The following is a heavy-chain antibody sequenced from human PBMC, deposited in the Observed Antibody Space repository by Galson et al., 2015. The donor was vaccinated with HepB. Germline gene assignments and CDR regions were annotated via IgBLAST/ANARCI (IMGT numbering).Heavy chain of an antibody. Sequence: SVKVSCKASGGTFSSYAISWVRQAPGQGLEWMGGIIPIFGTANYAQKFQGRVTITADESTSTAYMELSSLRSEDTAVYYCARDPYDYGDSGAFDIWGQGTMVTVSS. CDR1: GGTFSSYA. J-gene: IGHJ3*02. V-gene: IGHV1-69*13. CDR3: ARDPYDYGDSGAFDI. D-gene: IGHD4-17*01. CDR2: IIPIFGTA.